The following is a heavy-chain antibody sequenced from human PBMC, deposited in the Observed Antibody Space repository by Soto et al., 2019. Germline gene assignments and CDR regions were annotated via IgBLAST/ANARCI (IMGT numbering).Heavy chain of an antibody. J-gene: IGHJ6*02. V-gene: IGHV1-18*01. D-gene: IGHD1-26*01. CDR3: ARVELGAAPVVMDV. Sequence: GASVKVSCKASGYTFTSYGISWVRQAPGQGLEWMGWNSAYNGNTNYAQKLQGRVTMTTDTSTSTAYMELRSLRSDDTAVYYCARVELGAAPVVMDVWGQGTTVTVSS. CDR2: NSAYNGNT. CDR1: GYTFTSYG.